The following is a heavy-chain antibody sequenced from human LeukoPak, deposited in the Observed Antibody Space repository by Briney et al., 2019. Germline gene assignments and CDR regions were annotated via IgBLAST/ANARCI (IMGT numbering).Heavy chain of an antibody. D-gene: IGHD3-3*01. CDR1: GGSISIYY. CDR2: IYYSGST. CDR3: ARHPPYYDFWSGYFVLDY. J-gene: IGHJ4*02. V-gene: IGHV4-59*08. Sequence: PSETLSLTCTVSGGSISIYYWSWIRQPPGKGLEWIGYIYYSGSTNYNPSLKSRVTISVDTSKNQFSLKLSSVTAADTAVYYCARHPPYYDFWSGYFVLDYWGQGTLVTVSS.